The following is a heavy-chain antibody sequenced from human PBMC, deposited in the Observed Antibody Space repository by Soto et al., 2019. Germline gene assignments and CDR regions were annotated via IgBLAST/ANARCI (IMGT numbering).Heavy chain of an antibody. Sequence: SQTLSLTCAISEDIVSSNSAAWNCIRQSPSRGLEWLGRTYYRSKWYNDYAVSVKSRITINPDTSKNQFSLQLNSVTPEDTAVYYCARGALYRSSNWFDPWGQGTLVTVSS. CDR1: EDIVSSNSAA. CDR3: ARGALYRSSNWFDP. CDR2: TYYRSKWYN. J-gene: IGHJ5*02. D-gene: IGHD6-6*01. V-gene: IGHV6-1*01.